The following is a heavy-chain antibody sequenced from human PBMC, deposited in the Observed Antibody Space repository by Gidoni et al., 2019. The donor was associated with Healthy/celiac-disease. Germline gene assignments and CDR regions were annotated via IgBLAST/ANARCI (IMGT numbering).Heavy chain of an antibody. V-gene: IGHV2-5*02. D-gene: IGHD1-26*01. CDR1: WFSLSTSGVG. CDR3: AHTEVGATDFDY. J-gene: IGHJ4*02. Sequence: QITLKESGPTLVNPTQTLTLTCTFSWFSLSTSGVGVGWIRQPPGKALEWLALIYCDDDKRYSPSLKSRLTITKDTSKNQVVLTMTNMDPVDTATYYCAHTEVGATDFDYWGQGTLVTVSS. CDR2: IYCDDDK.